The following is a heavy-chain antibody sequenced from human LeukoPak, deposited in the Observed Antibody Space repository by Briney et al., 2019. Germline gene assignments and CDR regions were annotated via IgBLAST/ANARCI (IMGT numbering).Heavy chain of an antibody. Sequence: PSETLSLTCTVSGGSISSTTYYWGWIRQPPGKGLEWIGSIYYSGSTYYNPSLKSRVTISVDTSKNQFSLKLSSVTAADTAVYYCARQPYSSSWFDPYYYYMDVWGKGTTVTISS. CDR1: GGSISSTTYY. CDR2: IYYSGST. V-gene: IGHV4-39*01. CDR3: ARQPYSSSWFDPYYYYMDV. J-gene: IGHJ6*03. D-gene: IGHD6-13*01.